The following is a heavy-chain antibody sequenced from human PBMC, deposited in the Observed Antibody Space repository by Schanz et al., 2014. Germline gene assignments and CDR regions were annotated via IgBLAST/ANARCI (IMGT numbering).Heavy chain of an antibody. CDR1: GFTFSSYA. Sequence: EVQLLESGGGLVQPGGSLRLSCAASGFTFSSYAMSWVRQAPGKGLVWVSRINGDGSNTNYADSVKGRFTISGDSSKYTVYLQMNSLRADDTAVYYCAKGPYYYYYMDVWGNGTTVTVSS. CDR3: AKGPYYYYYMDV. V-gene: IGHV3-23*01. CDR2: INGDGSNT. J-gene: IGHJ6*03.